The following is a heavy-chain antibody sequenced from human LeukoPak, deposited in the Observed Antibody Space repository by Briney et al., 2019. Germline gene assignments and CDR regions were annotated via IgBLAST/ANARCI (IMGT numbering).Heavy chain of an antibody. CDR1: AFTFSSYW. Sequence: GGSLRLSCAASAFTFSSYWIHWVRQAPGKWLVWVSRINSDGTSTSYADSMKGRFTISRDTDKNKLYLQMNSLRAEDTAVYYCARAPPQYSSSWYRRDYYYYMDVWGKGTTVTVSS. J-gene: IGHJ6*03. V-gene: IGHV3-74*01. CDR2: INSDGTST. D-gene: IGHD6-13*01. CDR3: ARAPPQYSSSWYRRDYYYYMDV.